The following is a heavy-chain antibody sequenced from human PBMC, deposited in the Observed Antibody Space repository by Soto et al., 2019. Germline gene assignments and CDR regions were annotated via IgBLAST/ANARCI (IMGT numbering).Heavy chain of an antibody. V-gene: IGHV1-69*08. D-gene: IGHD5-12*01. CDR3: TRDGEGDGYNFGLRQVDYFDF. Sequence: QVQLVQSGAEVKKPGSSVKVSCKASGGTFSSYTISWVRQAPGQGLEWMGRIIPSLGIANYAQKFQGRVTITADKSTXXPXIXXGSQGAEDTAVYYCTRDGEGDGYNFGLRQVDYFDFWGQGALVTVSS. CDR1: GGTFSSYT. J-gene: IGHJ4*02. CDR2: IIPSLGIA.